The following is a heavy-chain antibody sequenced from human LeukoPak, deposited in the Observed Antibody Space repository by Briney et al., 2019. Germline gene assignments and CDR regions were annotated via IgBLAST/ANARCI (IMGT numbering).Heavy chain of an antibody. Sequence: SVKVSCKASGGTFSSYAISWVRQAPGQGLEWMGRIIPILGIANYAQKSQGRVTITADKSTSTAYMELSSLRSEDTAVYYCARGVYYYDSSGYYGDIWGQGTMVTVSS. J-gene: IGHJ3*02. CDR3: ARGVYYYDSSGYYGDI. D-gene: IGHD3-22*01. CDR2: IIPILGIA. CDR1: GGTFSSYA. V-gene: IGHV1-69*04.